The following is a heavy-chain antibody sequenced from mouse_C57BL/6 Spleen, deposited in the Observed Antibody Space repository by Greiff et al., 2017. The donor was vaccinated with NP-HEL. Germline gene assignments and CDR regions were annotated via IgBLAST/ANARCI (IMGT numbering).Heavy chain of an antibody. CDR2: ISSGGSYT. J-gene: IGHJ3*01. CDR1: GFTFSSYG. D-gene: IGHD4-1*01. V-gene: IGHV5-6*01. Sequence: EVMLVESGGDLVKPGGSLKLSCAASGFTFSSYGMSWVRQTPDKRLEWVATISSGGSYTYYPDSVKGRFTISRDNAKNTLYLQMSSLKSEDTAMYYCARQTPGGFAYWGQGTLVTVSA. CDR3: ARQTPGGFAY.